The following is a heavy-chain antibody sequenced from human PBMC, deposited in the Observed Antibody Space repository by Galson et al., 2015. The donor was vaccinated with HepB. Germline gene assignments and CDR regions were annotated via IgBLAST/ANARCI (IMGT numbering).Heavy chain of an antibody. CDR3: ASSSDILTANFDY. CDR2: IIPIFGTA. J-gene: IGHJ4*02. CDR1: GGTFSSYA. D-gene: IGHD3-9*01. Sequence: SVKVSCKASGGTFSSYAISWVRQAPGQGLEWMGGIIPIFGTANYAQKFQGRVTITADESTSTAYMELSSLRSEDTAVYYCASSSDILTANFDYWGQGTLVTVSS. V-gene: IGHV1-69*13.